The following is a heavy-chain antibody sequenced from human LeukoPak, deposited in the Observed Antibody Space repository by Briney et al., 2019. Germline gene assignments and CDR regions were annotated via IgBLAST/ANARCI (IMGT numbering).Heavy chain of an antibody. CDR1: GYSFTSYW. V-gene: IGHV5-51*01. D-gene: IGHD6-6*01. CDR2: IYPGDSDT. CDR3: ARHRDGSSVDY. J-gene: IGHJ4*02. Sequence: GASLQISCEGSGYSFTSYWIGWVRQLPGKGLEWMGIIYPGDSDTRYSPSFQGQVTISADKSISTAYLQWSSLKASDTAMYYCARHRDGSSVDYWGQGTLVTVSS.